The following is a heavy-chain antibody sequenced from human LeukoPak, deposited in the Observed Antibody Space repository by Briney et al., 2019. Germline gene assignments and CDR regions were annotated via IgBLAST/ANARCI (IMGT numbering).Heavy chain of an antibody. CDR3: ARDGEYYYDSRIKGAFDI. Sequence: KPGGSLRLSCAASGFTFSSYSMNWVRQAPGKGLEWVSSISSSSSYIYYADSVKGRFTISRDNAKNSLYLQMNSLRAEDTAVYYCARDGEYYYDSRIKGAFDIWGQGTMVTVSS. V-gene: IGHV3-21*01. J-gene: IGHJ3*02. CDR2: ISSSSSYI. CDR1: GFTFSSYS. D-gene: IGHD3-22*01.